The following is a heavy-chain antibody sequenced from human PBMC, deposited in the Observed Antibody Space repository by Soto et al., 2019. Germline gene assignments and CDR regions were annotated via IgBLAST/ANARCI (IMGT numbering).Heavy chain of an antibody. CDR3: ASTSSGWYVDY. CDR1: GGSISSGGYS. V-gene: IGHV4-30-2*01. J-gene: IGHJ4*02. CDR2: SYHSGST. Sequence: QLQLQESGSGLVKPSQTLSLTCAVSGGSISSGGYSWSCIRQPPGKGLEWIGYSYHSGSTYYNPSLKSRVTISVDRSKNQFSLKLSSVTAADTAVYYCASTSSGWYVDYWGQGTLVTVSS. D-gene: IGHD6-19*01.